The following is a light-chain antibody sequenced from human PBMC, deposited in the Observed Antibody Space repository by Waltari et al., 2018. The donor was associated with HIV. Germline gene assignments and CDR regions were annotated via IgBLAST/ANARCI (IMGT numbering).Light chain of an antibody. CDR2: EVS. J-gene: IGLJ2*01. CDR1: SSDVGSYKH. CDR3: SSYAGSSTCVI. V-gene: IGLV2-23*02. Sequence: QSALTQPASVSGSPGQSITISCTGSSSDVGSYKHVSWYQQHPGKAPRLIIYEVSKRPSWLSNRYAASKAGTAGAGTFAWHRAEDEGYYYGSSYAGSSTCVIFGGGTKLTGL.